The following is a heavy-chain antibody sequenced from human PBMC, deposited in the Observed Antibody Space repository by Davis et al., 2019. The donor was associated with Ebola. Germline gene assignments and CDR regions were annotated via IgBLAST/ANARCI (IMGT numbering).Heavy chain of an antibody. Sequence: PGGSLRLSCAASGFTFSSYAMSWVRQAPGKGLEWVSTITGSGDSTHYADSVKGRFTISRDNSKNTLCLQMNSLRAEGTAVYYCAKDAYSYGYFDSWGQGTLVTVSS. CDR3: AKDAYSYGYFDS. J-gene: IGHJ4*02. D-gene: IGHD5-18*01. CDR1: GFTFSSYA. CDR2: ITGSGDST. V-gene: IGHV3-23*01.